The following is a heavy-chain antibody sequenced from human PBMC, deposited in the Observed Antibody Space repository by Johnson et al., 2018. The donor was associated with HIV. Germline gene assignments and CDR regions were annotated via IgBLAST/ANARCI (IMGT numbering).Heavy chain of an antibody. CDR2: IWYDGSNK. CDR3: ARAPRPDAFDI. J-gene: IGHJ3*02. V-gene: IGHV3-33*01. Sequence: QVQLVESGGGVVQPGRSLRLSCAASGFTFSSYGMHWVRQAPGKGLEWVAVIWYDGSNKYYADSVKGRFTISRDNSKNTLYLQMNSRGAEDTAVSYCARAPRPDAFDIWGQGTMVTVSS. CDR1: GFTFSSYG.